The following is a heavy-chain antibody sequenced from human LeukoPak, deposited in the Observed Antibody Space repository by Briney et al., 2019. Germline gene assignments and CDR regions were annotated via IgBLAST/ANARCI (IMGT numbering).Heavy chain of an antibody. CDR3: ARMVVVSADFDY. J-gene: IGHJ4*02. CDR2: IYYSGTT. Sequence: ASETLSLTCTVSGASINTYYWSWIRQPPGKGLEWIGYIYYSGTTSYNPSLKTRVTISIDTSKNQFSLKLSSVTAADTAVYYCARMVVVSADFDYWGQGTLVTVSS. D-gene: IGHD2-15*01. V-gene: IGHV4-59*01. CDR1: GASINTYY.